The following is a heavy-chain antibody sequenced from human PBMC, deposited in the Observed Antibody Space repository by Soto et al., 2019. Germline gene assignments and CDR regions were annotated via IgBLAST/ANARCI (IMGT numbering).Heavy chain of an antibody. CDR3: AREITYSYGGYYGMDV. D-gene: IGHD5-18*01. CDR1: GFTFSSYA. V-gene: IGHV3-30-3*01. Sequence: QVQLVESGGGVVQPGRSLRLSCAASGFTFSSYAMHWVRQAPGKGLEWVAVISYDGSNKYYADSVKGRFTISRDNSKNTLYLQMNSLRAEDTAVYYCAREITYSYGGYYGMDVWGQGTTVTVSS. CDR2: ISYDGSNK. J-gene: IGHJ6*02.